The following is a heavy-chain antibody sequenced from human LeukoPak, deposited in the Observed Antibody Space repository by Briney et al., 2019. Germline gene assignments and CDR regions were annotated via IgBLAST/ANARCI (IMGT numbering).Heavy chain of an antibody. CDR3: ARSDFWSGYFDS. CDR2: FYTSEST. Sequence: PSETLSLTCAVSGYSISSGYYWAWIRQPAGKGLEWIGRFYTSESTNYNPSLKSRVTISVDTSKNQFSLKLTSVTAADTAVYYCARSDFWSGYFDSWGQGTLVTVSS. J-gene: IGHJ4*02. D-gene: IGHD3-3*01. V-gene: IGHV4-38-2*01. CDR1: GYSISSGYY.